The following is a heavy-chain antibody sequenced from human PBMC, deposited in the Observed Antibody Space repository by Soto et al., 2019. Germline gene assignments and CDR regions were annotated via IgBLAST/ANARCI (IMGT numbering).Heavy chain of an antibody. Sequence: ASVKVSCKASGGTFSSYAISWVRQAPGQGLEWMGGIIPIFGTANYAQKFQGRVTITADESTSTAYMELSSLRSEDTAVYYCASSSWYKSTFYYYGMDVWGQGTTVTVSS. V-gene: IGHV1-69*13. CDR1: GGTFSSYA. D-gene: IGHD6-13*01. J-gene: IGHJ6*02. CDR2: IIPIFGTA. CDR3: ASSSWYKSTFYYYGMDV.